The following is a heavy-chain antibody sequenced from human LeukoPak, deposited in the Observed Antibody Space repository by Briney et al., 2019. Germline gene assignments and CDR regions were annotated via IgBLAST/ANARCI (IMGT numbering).Heavy chain of an antibody. J-gene: IGHJ6*03. CDR2: IKQDGSEK. D-gene: IGHD6-13*01. CDR3: AKGGIAAAGTWGYYYYMDV. Sequence: PGGSLRLSCAASGFTFSSYWMSWVRQAPGKGLEWVANIKQDGSEKYYVDSVKGRFTISRDNSKNTLYLQMNSLRAEDTAVYYCAKGGIAAAGTWGYYYYMDVWGKGTTVTVSS. CDR1: GFTFSSYW. V-gene: IGHV3-7*01.